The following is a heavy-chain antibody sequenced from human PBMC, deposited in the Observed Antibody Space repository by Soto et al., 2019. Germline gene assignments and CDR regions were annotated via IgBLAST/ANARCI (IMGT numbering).Heavy chain of an antibody. Sequence: GGSLRPSCAAPGITVINVWMTCIRHAPGQGLECVGRIKSKADGSTKEYGTPVKDRFIISRDDSKKKVDLQMHALRTEDTAFYYCAKPRPGSHGYSFWGHGELVNVS. CDR2: IKSKADGSTK. V-gene: IGHV3-15*01. D-gene: IGHD3-16*01. J-gene: IGHJ1*01. CDR3: AKPRPGSHGYSF. CDR1: GITVINVW.